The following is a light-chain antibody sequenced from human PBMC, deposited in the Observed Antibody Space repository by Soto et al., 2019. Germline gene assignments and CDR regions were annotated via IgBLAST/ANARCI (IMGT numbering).Light chain of an antibody. CDR2: YDE. CDR3: ASWDDSLDGLI. Sequence: QSVLTQPPSVSEAPRQRVTISCSGSNSNIGNNAVSWYQQLPGETPKLLIYYDEMLPSGVSDRFSASKSDTTASLAISGLQSEDEGFYYCASWDDSLDGLIFGGGTQLTVL. V-gene: IGLV1-36*01. CDR1: NSNIGNNA. J-gene: IGLJ2*01.